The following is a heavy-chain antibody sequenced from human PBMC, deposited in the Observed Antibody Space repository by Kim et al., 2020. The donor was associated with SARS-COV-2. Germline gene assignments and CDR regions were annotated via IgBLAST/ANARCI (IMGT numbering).Heavy chain of an antibody. Sequence: SETLSLTCAVSGGSISSSNWWSWVRQPPGKGLEWIGEINHSGSTNYNPSLKSRVTISVDKSKNQFSLKLSSVTAANTDVYYCARNPMVPGVTRYYFDYWGRGTLVTVSS. CDR1: GGSISSSNW. CDR2: INHSGST. D-gene: IGHD3-10*01. CDR3: ARNPMVPGVTRYYFDY. V-gene: IGHV4-4*02. J-gene: IGHJ4*01.